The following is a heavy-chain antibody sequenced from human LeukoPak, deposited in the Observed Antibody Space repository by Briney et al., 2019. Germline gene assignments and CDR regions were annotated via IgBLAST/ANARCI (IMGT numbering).Heavy chain of an antibody. V-gene: IGHV3-7*03. D-gene: IGHD3-10*01. CDR3: ARGRTYYGSGSYYEDY. J-gene: IGHJ4*02. Sequence: GGSLRLSCTTSGFTFSRYWMTWVRQAPGKGLEWVANIKEDGSRRNYVDSVKGRFTISRDNAKNSLYLQMNSLRAEDTAVYYCARGRTYYGSGSYYEDYWGQGTLVTVSS. CDR2: IKEDGSRR. CDR1: GFTFSRYW.